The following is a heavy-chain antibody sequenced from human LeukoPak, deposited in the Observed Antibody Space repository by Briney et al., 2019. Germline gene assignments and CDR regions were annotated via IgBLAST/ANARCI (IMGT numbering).Heavy chain of an antibody. D-gene: IGHD2-2*02. V-gene: IGHV1-8*03. CDR3: ARCRFGSTSCYKAFWFDP. J-gene: IGHJ5*02. CDR1: GYTFTSYD. CDR2: MNPNSGNT. Sequence: ASVKVSCKAFGYTFTSYDINWVRQATGQGLEWMGWMNPNSGNTGYAQKFQGRVTITRNTSISTAYMELSSLRSEDTAVYYCARCRFGSTSCYKAFWFDPWGQGTLVTVSS.